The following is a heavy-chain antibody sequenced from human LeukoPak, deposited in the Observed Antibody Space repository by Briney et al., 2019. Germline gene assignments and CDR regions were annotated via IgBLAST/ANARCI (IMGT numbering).Heavy chain of an antibody. J-gene: IGHJ4*02. Sequence: GGALRLSCAASGFTFSSDGMHWVRQAPGKRRGGGAVISYDGSNKYYADSVKGRFTISRDNSKNTLYLQMNSLRAEDTAVYYCAKDQGVAAASLDHWGQGTLVTVSS. CDR1: GFTFSSDG. CDR3: AKDQGVAAASLDH. D-gene: IGHD6-13*01. V-gene: IGHV3-30*18. CDR2: ISYDGSNK.